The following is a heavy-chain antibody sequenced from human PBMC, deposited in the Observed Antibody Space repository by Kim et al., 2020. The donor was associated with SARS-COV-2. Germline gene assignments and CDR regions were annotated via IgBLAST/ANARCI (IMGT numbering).Heavy chain of an antibody. J-gene: IGHJ4*02. CDR3: ARGPVKAMAPLTY. V-gene: IGHV4-34*01. Sequence: YNPSRKSRGTISVDTSKNQFSLKLSSVTAADTALYYCARGPVKAMAPLTYWGQGTLVTVSS. D-gene: IGHD5-18*01.